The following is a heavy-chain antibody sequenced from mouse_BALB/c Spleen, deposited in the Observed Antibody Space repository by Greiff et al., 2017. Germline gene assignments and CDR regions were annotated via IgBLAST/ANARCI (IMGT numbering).Heavy chain of an antibody. D-gene: IGHD1-1*01. CDR3: TVTTVYYFDY. J-gene: IGHJ2*01. CDR2: IRLKSDNYAT. Sequence: EVKVVESGGGLVQPGGSMKLSCVASGFTFSNYWMNWVRQSPEKGLEWVAEIRLKSDNYATHYAESVKGKFTISRDDSKSRLYLQMNSLRAEDTGIYYCTVTTVYYFDYWGQGTTLTVSS. V-gene: IGHV6-6*02. CDR1: GFTFSNYW.